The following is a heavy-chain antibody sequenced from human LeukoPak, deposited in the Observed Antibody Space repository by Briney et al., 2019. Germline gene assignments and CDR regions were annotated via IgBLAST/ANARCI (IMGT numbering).Heavy chain of an antibody. V-gene: IGHV4-30-4*01. CDR3: ARAEGGVIFGVVIGAFDI. D-gene: IGHD3-3*01. Sequence: SQTLSLTCTVSGGSISSGDYYWSWIRQPPGKGLEWIGYIYYSGSTYYNPSLKSRVTISVDTSKNQFSLKLSSVTAADTAVYYCARAEGGVIFGVVIGAFDIWGQGTMVTVSS. J-gene: IGHJ3*02. CDR2: IYYSGST. CDR1: GGSISSGDYY.